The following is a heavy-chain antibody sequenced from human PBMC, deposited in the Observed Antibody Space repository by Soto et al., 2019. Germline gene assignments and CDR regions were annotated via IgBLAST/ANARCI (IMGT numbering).Heavy chain of an antibody. Sequence: PSETLSLTCTVSGVSVSTNTQYWGWIRQSPGKGLEWIGYIYHSGSTYYNPSLKSRVTISVDTSKNQFSLKLSSVTAADTAVYYCARLAAAGTGSVWFDPWGQGTLVTVSS. CDR2: IYHSGST. J-gene: IGHJ5*02. V-gene: IGHV4-39*07. CDR3: ARLAAAGTGSVWFDP. D-gene: IGHD6-13*01. CDR1: GVSVSTNTQY.